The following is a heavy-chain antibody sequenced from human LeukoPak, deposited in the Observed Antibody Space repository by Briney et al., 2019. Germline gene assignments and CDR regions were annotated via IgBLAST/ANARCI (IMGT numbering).Heavy chain of an antibody. V-gene: IGHV4-30-4*01. D-gene: IGHD3-22*01. CDR2: IYYSGSA. Sequence: SETLSLTCTVSGGSISSGDYYWSWIRQPPGKGLEWIGYIYYSGSAYYNPSLKSRVTISVDTSKNQFSLKLSSVTAADTAVYYCARVNYYDSSGFDYWGQGTLVTVSS. CDR1: GGSISSGDYY. J-gene: IGHJ4*02. CDR3: ARVNYYDSSGFDY.